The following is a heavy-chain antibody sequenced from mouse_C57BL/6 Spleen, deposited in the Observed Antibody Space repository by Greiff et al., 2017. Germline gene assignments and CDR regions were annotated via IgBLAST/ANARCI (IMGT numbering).Heavy chain of an antibody. D-gene: IGHD2-3*01. CDR3: ARDRGWPAWFAY. CDR2: ISAGGSYT. Sequence: VQLKESGGGLVKPGGSLKLSCAASGFTFSSSAMSWVRQTPEKRLEWVATISAGGSYTYYPDNVKGRFTFSGDKAKNNLYLQMSHLKSEDAAMYCGARDRGWPAWFAYWGQGTLVTVSA. CDR1: GFTFSSSA. J-gene: IGHJ3*01. V-gene: IGHV5-4*01.